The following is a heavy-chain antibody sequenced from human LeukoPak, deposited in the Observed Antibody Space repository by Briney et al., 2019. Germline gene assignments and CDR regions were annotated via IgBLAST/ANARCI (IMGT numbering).Heavy chain of an antibody. D-gene: IGHD2-15*01. V-gene: IGHV1-18*01. CDR1: GYTFTSYG. CDR3: ARWVVAATPVSLDY. Sequence: ASVKVSCKASGYTFTSYGISWVRQAPGQGLEWMGWISAYNGNTNYARKLQGRVTMTTDTSTSTAYMELRSLRSDDTAVYYCARWVVAATPVSLDYWGQRTLVTVSS. J-gene: IGHJ4*02. CDR2: ISAYNGNT.